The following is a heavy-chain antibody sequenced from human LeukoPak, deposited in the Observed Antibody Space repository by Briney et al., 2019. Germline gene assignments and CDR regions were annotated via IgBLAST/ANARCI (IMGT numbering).Heavy chain of an antibody. Sequence: GGSLRLSCAASGFTFNNVWMNWVRQAPGKGLEWVGRIKSNTDSGTTDYAAPVKGRFTISRDDSKNTVYPQMNSLKIEDTAVYYCTSHAAFDPWGQGTLVTVSS. J-gene: IGHJ5*02. V-gene: IGHV3-15*07. CDR2: IKSNTDSGTT. CDR3: TSHAAFDP. CDR1: GFTFNNVW.